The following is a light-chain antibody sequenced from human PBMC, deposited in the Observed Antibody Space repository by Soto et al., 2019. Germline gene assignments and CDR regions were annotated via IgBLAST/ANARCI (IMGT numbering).Light chain of an antibody. V-gene: IGLV1-47*01. CDR1: SSNIGSNY. CDR3: AAWDDSLSGVV. Sequence: QSVLTQPPSASGTPWQRVTISCSGSSSNIGSNYVFWYQHLPGTAPKLLIYRNNQRPSGVPDRFSGSKSGTSASLAISGLRSEDETDYYCAAWDDSLSGVVVGGGTKVTVL. J-gene: IGLJ2*01. CDR2: RNN.